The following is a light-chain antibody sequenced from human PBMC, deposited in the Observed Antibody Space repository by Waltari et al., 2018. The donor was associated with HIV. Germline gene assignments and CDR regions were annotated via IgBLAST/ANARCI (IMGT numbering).Light chain of an antibody. CDR1: SSNIGSNT. J-gene: IGLJ3*02. V-gene: IGLV1-44*01. CDR3: AAWDDSLNGHWV. Sequence: QSVLTQPPSASGTPGQRVTISCSGSSSNIGSNTVNWYQQLPGTAPKLLIYSNNQPPSGFPDRFSGSKSGTSASLAISGLKSEDEADYYCAAWDDSLNGHWVFGGGTKLTVL. CDR2: SNN.